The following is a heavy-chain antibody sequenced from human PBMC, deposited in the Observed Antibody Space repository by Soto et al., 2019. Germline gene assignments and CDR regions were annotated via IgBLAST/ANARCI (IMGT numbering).Heavy chain of an antibody. CDR1: GFTFSSYA. CDR2: ISGSGGST. D-gene: IGHD6-13*01. J-gene: IGHJ4*02. V-gene: IGHV3-23*01. Sequence: PGGSLRLSCAASGFTFSSYAMSWVRQAPGKGLEWVSAISGSGGSTYYADSVKGRFTISRDNSKNTLYLQMNSLRAEDTAVYYCAKDHPAIAAAGTLRVGVFDYWGQGTLVTVSS. CDR3: AKDHPAIAAAGTLRVGVFDY.